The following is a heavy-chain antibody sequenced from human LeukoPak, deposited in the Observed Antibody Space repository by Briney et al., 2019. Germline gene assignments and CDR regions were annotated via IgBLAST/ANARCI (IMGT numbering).Heavy chain of an antibody. D-gene: IGHD2-8*01. V-gene: IGHV4-59*01. CDR1: GGSISSFY. CDR2: IYYRGST. CDR3: ARFNGDYPDY. Sequence: SETLSLTCTVSGGSISSFYWSWIRQPPGKELEWIGYIYYRGSTNYNPSLKSRVTISVDTSKNQVSLKLSSVTAADTAVYYCARFNGDYPDYWGQGTLVTVSS. J-gene: IGHJ4*02.